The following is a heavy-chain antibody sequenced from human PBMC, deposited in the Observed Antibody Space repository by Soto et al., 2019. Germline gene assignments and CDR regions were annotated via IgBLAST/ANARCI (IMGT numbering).Heavy chain of an antibody. CDR2: INHSGST. CDR1: GGSFSGYY. D-gene: IGHD6-13*01. Sequence: SETLSLTGAVYGGSFSGYYWSWIRQPPGKGLEWIGEINHSGSTNYNPSLKSRVTISVDTSKNQFSLKLSSVTAADTAVYYCARGRAMDSSSWQLDYWGQGTLVTVSS. V-gene: IGHV4-34*01. CDR3: ARGRAMDSSSWQLDY. J-gene: IGHJ4*02.